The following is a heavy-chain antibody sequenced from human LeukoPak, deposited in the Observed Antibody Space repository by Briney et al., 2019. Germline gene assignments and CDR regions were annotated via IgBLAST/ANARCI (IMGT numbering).Heavy chain of an antibody. CDR1: GGTFSSYA. CDR3: ARDSEAGTTWSSFFDI. Sequence: GASVKVSCKASGGTFSSYAISWVRQAPGQGLEWMGGIIPIFGTANYAQTFQGRVTITADESTSTAYMELSSLRSEDTAVYYCARDSEAGTTWSSFFDIWGQGTMVTVSS. V-gene: IGHV1-69*01. CDR2: IIPIFGTA. J-gene: IGHJ3*02. D-gene: IGHD1-7*01.